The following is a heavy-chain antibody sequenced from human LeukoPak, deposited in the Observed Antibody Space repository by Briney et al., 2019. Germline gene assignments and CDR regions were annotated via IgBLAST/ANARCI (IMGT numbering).Heavy chain of an antibody. CDR3: TGSFGGLTFFDY. D-gene: IGHD3-10*01. CDR2: IRSKAYGGTT. J-gene: IGHJ4*02. CDR1: GFTFGDYG. Sequence: GGSLRLSCTTSGFTFGDYGMSWVRQAPGKGLEWVGFIRSKAYGGTTENAASVKGRFTIPRDDSKSIAYLQMNSLKTEDTAVYYCTGSFGGLTFFDYWGLGTLVTVSS. V-gene: IGHV3-49*04.